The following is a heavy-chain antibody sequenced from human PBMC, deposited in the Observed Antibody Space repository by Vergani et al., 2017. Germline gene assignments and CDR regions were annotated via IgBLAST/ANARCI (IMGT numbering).Heavy chain of an antibody. J-gene: IGHJ6*03. CDR3: ARHVGSSSWGDYYYYYMDV. CDR1: GGTFSSYT. D-gene: IGHD6-13*01. CDR2: IIPILGIA. V-gene: IGHV1-69*02. Sequence: QVQLVQSGAEVKKPGSSVKVSCKASGGTFSSYTISWVRQAPGQGLEWMGRIIPILGIANYAQKFQGRVTITADKSTSTAYMELSSLRSEDTAVYYCARHVGSSSWGDYYYYYMDVWGKGTTVTVSS.